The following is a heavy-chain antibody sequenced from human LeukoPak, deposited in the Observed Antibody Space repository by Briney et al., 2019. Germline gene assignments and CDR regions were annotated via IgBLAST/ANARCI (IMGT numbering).Heavy chain of an antibody. CDR1: GDSVSSNSAA. D-gene: IGHD6-19*01. CDR2: TYYRSKWYS. Sequence: SQTLSLTCAISGDSVSSNSAAWNWIRQSPSRGLEWLGRTYYRSKWYSDYAVSVESRITINADTSKNQFSLQLNSVTPEDTTVYYCAREYLGVAVAGRGRAFDIWGQGTMVTVSS. V-gene: IGHV6-1*01. J-gene: IGHJ3*02. CDR3: AREYLGVAVAGRGRAFDI.